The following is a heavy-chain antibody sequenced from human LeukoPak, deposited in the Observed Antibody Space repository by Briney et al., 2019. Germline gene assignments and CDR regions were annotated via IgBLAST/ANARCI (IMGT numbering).Heavy chain of an antibody. J-gene: IGHJ6*02. Sequence: TAGGSLRLSCAASGFTFSSYSMNWVRQAPGKGLEWVSSISSSSSYIYYADSVKGRFTISRDDAKNSLYLQMNSLRAEDTAVYYCARDPASGWGWVYYYYGMDVWGQGTTVTVSS. V-gene: IGHV3-21*01. CDR2: ISSSSSYI. D-gene: IGHD6-19*01. CDR3: ARDPASGWGWVYYYYGMDV. CDR1: GFTFSSYS.